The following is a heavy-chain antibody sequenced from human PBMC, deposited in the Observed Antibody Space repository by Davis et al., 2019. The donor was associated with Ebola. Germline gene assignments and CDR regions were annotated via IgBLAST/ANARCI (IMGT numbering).Heavy chain of an antibody. CDR2: IYSSGST. CDR1: GGSISSYY. V-gene: IGHV4-59*01. CDR3: ARVDYDFWSGYYTGNWFDP. Sequence: SETLSLTCTVSGGSISSYYWSWIRQPPGKGLERIGYIYSSGSTNYNPSLKSRVTISVDTSKNQFSLKLSSVTAAATAVYYCARVDYDFWSGYYTGNWFDPWGQGTLVTVSS. J-gene: IGHJ5*02. D-gene: IGHD3-3*01.